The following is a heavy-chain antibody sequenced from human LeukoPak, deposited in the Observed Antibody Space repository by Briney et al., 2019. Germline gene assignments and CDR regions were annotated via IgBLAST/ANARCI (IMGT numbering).Heavy chain of an antibody. CDR2: IRSAVDTT. V-gene: IGHV3-23*01. CDR3: AKHFCTGLDCSLFDS. D-gene: IGHD3/OR15-3a*01. CDR1: GFTFSSYS. Sequence: GGSLRLSCAASGFTFSSYSMNWVRQAPGKGLEWVSGIRSAVDTTHYADSVKGRFIISRDNSKNTLSLQLNSLRPEDTALYYCAKHFCTGLDCSLFDSWGQGTLVTVSS. J-gene: IGHJ4*02.